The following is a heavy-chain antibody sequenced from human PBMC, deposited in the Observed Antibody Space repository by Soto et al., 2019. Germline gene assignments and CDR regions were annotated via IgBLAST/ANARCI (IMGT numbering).Heavy chain of an antibody. CDR3: ARDFAYFYS. CDR2: VDHTGRS. J-gene: IGHJ4*02. Sequence: SETLSLTCTVSGCTFKGGSYSWSWIRQPPGKGLEWIGYVDHTGRSSCNPSLKSRLSISMDTSKNQFSLNLDSVTAADTAVYFCARDFAYFYSWGQGTMVTVDS. V-gene: IGHV4-61*01. CDR1: GCTFKGGSYS. D-gene: IGHD3-3*01.